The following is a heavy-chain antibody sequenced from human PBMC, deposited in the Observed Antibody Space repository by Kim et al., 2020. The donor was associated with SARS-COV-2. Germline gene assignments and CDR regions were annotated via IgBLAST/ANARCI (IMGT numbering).Heavy chain of an antibody. Sequence: GGSLRLSCAASGFTFSSYGMHWVRQAPGKGLEWVAVISYDGSNKYYADSVKGRFTISRDNSKNTLYLQMNSLRAEDTAVYYCAKDSLEAAGKASRPKTPDYWGQGTLVTVSS. D-gene: IGHD6-13*01. V-gene: IGHV3-30*18. J-gene: IGHJ4*02. CDR2: ISYDGSNK. CDR3: AKDSLEAAGKASRPKTPDY. CDR1: GFTFSSYG.